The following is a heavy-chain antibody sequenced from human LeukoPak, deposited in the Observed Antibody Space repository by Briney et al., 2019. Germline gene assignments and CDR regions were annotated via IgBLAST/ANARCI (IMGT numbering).Heavy chain of an antibody. CDR3: ARLSYYYFDY. J-gene: IGHJ4*02. V-gene: IGHV4-59*01. D-gene: IGHD3-10*01. Sequence: SETLSLTCVVSGASISSYYWSWIRQPPGKGLEWIGYIYYSGSTNYNPSLESRVTISVDKSKNQFSLKLSSVTAADTAVYYCARLSYYYFDYWGQGTLVTVSS. CDR2: IYYSGST. CDR1: GASISSYY.